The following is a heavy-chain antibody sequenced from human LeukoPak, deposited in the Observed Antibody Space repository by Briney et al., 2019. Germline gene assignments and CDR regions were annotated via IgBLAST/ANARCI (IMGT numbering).Heavy chain of an antibody. CDR1: GFTFSSYG. CDR3: ARDYAFALWDFDY. D-gene: IGHD2-21*01. V-gene: IGHV3-23*01. J-gene: IGHJ4*02. CDR2: IGGRDGST. Sequence: GGSLRLSCAASGFTFSSYGMSWVRQAPGKGLEWVSAIGGRDGSTYYADSVKGRFTISRDNSKNTLYVQMNSLRAEDTAVYYCARDYAFALWDFDYWGQGTLVTVSS.